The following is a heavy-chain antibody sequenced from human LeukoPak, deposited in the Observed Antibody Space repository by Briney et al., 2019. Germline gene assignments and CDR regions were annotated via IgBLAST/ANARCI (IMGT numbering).Heavy chain of an antibody. V-gene: IGHV1-3*01. CDR1: GYTFTSYA. CDR3: ARVRDYYYGMDV. J-gene: IGHJ6*02. Sequence: ASVKVSCKASGYTFTSYAMHWVRQAPGQRLEWMGWINAGNGNTKYSQKFQGRVTITRDTFASIAYMELSSLRSEDTAVYYCARVRDYYYGMDVWGQGTTVTVSS. CDR2: INAGNGNT.